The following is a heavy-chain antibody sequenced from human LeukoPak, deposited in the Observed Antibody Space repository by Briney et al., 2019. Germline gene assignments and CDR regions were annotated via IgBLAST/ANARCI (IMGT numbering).Heavy chain of an antibody. D-gene: IGHD6-19*01. CDR1: GFTFSSHN. Sequence: GGSLRLSCAASGFTFSSHNMNWVRQAPGKGLEWVSSISGSSNYIYYADSVKGRFSISRDNAKNSLFLQMNSLRAEDTAVYFCASSSRFYSSDPFDDWGQGTLVTVPS. V-gene: IGHV3-21*01. J-gene: IGHJ4*02. CDR3: ASSSRFYSSDPFDD. CDR2: ISGSSNYI.